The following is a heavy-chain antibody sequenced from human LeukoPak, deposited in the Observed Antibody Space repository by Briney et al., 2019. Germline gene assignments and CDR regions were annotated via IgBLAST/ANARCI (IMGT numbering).Heavy chain of an antibody. CDR1: GGTFSSYA. J-gene: IGHJ4*02. D-gene: IGHD3-3*02. CDR2: IIPIFGTA. V-gene: IGHV1-69*01. CDR3: ARDHSAFGTTFLSSY. Sequence: GSSVKVSCKASGGTFSSYAISWVRQAPGQGLEWMGGIIPIFGTANYAQKFQGRVTITADESTSTAYMELSSLRSEDTAVYYCARDHSAFGTTFLSSYWGQGTLVTVSS.